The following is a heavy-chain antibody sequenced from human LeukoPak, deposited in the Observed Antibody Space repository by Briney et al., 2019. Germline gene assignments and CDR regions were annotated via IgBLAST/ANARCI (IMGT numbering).Heavy chain of an antibody. V-gene: IGHV3-30*18. CDR2: ISYDGSNK. J-gene: IGHJ5*02. D-gene: IGHD4-17*01. Sequence: GRSLRLSCAASGFTFSSYGMHWVRQAPGKGLEWVAVISYDGSNKYYADSVKGRFTISRDNSKNTLYLQMNSLRAGDTAVYYCAKDDQHYGDYPGWFDPWGQGTLVTVSS. CDR1: GFTFSSYG. CDR3: AKDDQHYGDYPGWFDP.